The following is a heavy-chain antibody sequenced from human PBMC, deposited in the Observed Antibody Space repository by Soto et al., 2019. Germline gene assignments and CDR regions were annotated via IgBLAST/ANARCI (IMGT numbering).Heavy chain of an antibody. Sequence: QLHLVQSGAVVKKPGASVTVSCSASGYPVTAYYMHWVRQAPGRGLEWMGGINPTTGAAKYTQTFQGRVNMTKDASTSKDFMKQNAMTSEDTAVFYGAGGGGVGVAGSAAFDMWGQGTLVTVSS. V-gene: IGHV1-2*02. J-gene: IGHJ3*02. CDR1: GYPVTAYY. D-gene: IGHD3-3*01. CDR2: INPTTGAA. CDR3: AGGGGVGVAGSAAFDM.